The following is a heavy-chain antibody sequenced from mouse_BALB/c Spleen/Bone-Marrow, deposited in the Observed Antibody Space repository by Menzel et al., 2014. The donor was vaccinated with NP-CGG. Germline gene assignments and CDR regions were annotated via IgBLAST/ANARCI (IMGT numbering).Heavy chain of an antibody. CDR2: INTDCGTI. D-gene: IGHD1-1*01. Sequence: EVMLVESGGGLVQPGGSLKLSCAASGFEFSRYWMSWVRQAPGKGLEWIGEINTDCGTINYTPSLKDKFIISRDNAKNSLYLQMSKVKSEDTALYDCARHYYYGRFAYWGQGTLVTVSA. V-gene: IGHV4-1*02. CDR1: GFEFSRYW. J-gene: IGHJ3*01. CDR3: ARHYYYGRFAY.